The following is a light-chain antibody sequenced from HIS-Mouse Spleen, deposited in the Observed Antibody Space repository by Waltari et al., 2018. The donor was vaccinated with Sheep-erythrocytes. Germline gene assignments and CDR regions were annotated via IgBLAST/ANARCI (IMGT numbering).Light chain of an antibody. Sequence: SYELTQPPSVSVSPGQTASLTCSGDKWGDKYACWYQQKPGQSPVLVIYQDSKRPSGIPERFSGSSSGNTATLTISGTQAMDEADYYCQAWDSSTAVFGGGTKLTVL. J-gene: IGLJ2*01. V-gene: IGLV3-1*01. CDR3: QAWDSSTAV. CDR1: KWGDKY. CDR2: QDS.